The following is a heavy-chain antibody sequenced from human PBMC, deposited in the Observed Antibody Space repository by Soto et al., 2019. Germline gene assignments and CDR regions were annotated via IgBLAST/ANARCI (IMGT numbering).Heavy chain of an antibody. J-gene: IGHJ6*02. CDR2: INHSGST. CDR1: GGSFSGYY. V-gene: IGHV4-34*01. CDR3: AREARGYYYDSSGSIGYYYYGMDV. Sequence: SETLSLTCAAYGGSFSGYYWSWIRQPPGKGLEWIGEINHSGSTNYNPSLKSRVTISVDTSKNQFSLKLSSVTAADTAVYYCAREARGYYYDSSGSIGYYYYGMDVWGQGTTVTVSS. D-gene: IGHD3-22*01.